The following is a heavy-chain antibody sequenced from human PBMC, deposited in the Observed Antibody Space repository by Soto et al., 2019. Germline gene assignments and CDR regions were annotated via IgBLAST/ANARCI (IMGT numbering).Heavy chain of an antibody. Sequence: PGGSLRLSCAASVFTFSSYGMYWVRQGPGKGLECVAVTSCDVSNKYYADSVKGRFTISRDNSKNTLYMQMNSLRAEETAVYYCAKPFKAMPPYAYGMELWGQGTTVTLSS. D-gene: IGHD2-2*01. J-gene: IGHJ6*01. CDR2: TSCDVSNK. V-gene: IGHV3-30*18. CDR3: AKPFKAMPPYAYGMEL. CDR1: VFTFSSYG.